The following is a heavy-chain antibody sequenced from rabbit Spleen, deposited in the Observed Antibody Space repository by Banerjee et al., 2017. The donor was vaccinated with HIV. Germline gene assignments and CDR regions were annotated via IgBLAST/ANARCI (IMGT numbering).Heavy chain of an antibody. J-gene: IGHJ4*01. CDR1: GFSFSSNW. D-gene: IGHD1-1*01. CDR2: IDTSDGDT. V-gene: IGHV1S45*01. Sequence: LEESGGGLVKPGGTLTLTCTVSGFSFSSNWICWVRQAPGKGLEWIACIDTSDGDTDYANWPKGRFTISKTSSTTVTLQMTSLTAADTATYFCSRHLVGGIGWVFDLWGQGTLVTVS. CDR3: SRHLVGGIGWVFDL.